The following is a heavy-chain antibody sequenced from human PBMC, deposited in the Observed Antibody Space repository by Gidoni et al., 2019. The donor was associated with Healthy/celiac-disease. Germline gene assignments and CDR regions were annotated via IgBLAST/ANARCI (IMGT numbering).Heavy chain of an antibody. V-gene: IGHV3-23*01. J-gene: IGHJ1*01. CDR1: GFAFNSYA. D-gene: IGHD3-22*01. CDR2: ISGSGGST. CDR3: AKGDYYDSSGYYSAYPEYFQH. Sequence: EVQLLEYGGGLVQPGGSLRLSCAPSGFAFNSYAMGWVRQAPGKGLEWVSAISGSGGSTYYADSVKGRLTISRDNSKNTLYLQMNSLRAEDTAVYYCAKGDYYDSSGYYSAYPEYFQHWGQGTLVTVSS.